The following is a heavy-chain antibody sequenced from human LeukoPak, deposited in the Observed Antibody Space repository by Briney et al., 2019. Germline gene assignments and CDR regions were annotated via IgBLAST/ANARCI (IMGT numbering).Heavy chain of an antibody. Sequence: PGGSLRLSCAASGFSLSTYWMHWVRQAPGKGLVWVAHINEDGTGASHADSVKGRFTISRDNAKNTLYLQMNGLRVDDTAVYYCVRVPTNSYGLGQWGQGSLVTVSS. V-gene: IGHV3-74*01. D-gene: IGHD5-18*01. J-gene: IGHJ4*02. CDR1: GFSLSTYW. CDR2: INEDGTGA. CDR3: VRVPTNSYGLGQ.